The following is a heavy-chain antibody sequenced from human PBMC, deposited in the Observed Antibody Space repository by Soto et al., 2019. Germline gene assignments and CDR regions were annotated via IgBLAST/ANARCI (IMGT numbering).Heavy chain of an antibody. V-gene: IGHV1-18*01. Sequence: ASVKVSCKASGYTFNTYGVTWVRQAPGQGLEWMGWISAYNGDTKYAQKLQGRLTLTTDTSTSTAYMDLTTLRSDDTAVYFCARDPGAASFDFWAQGTLVTVSS. CDR3: ARDPGAASFDF. D-gene: IGHD2-15*01. J-gene: IGHJ4*02. CDR2: ISAYNGDT. CDR1: GYTFNTYG.